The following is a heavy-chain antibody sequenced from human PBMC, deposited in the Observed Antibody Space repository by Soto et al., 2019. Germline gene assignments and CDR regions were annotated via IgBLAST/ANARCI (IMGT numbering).Heavy chain of an antibody. CDR1: GFTFTHYW. V-gene: IGHV3-74*01. CDR3: TREGRYSYVNWFDP. J-gene: IGHJ5*02. Sequence: GSLRLSCVASGFTFTHYWMHWVRQAPGKGLVWVSYISSDGSNTNYADSVKGRFTISRDNAKNTLYLQMNSLRAEDTALYYCTREGRYSYVNWFDP. D-gene: IGHD5-18*01. CDR2: ISSDGSNT.